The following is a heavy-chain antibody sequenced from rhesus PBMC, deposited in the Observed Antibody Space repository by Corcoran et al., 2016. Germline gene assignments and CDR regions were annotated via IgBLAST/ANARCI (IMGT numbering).Heavy chain of an antibody. Sequence: QVQLQESGPGLVKPSETLSLTCAVSGYSISSGYGWRWIRQPPGKGLEWIGYIGGSSGSTNYNPSLKSRVTISKDTSKNQFSLKLSSVTTADTAVYDCASGSGWSLDYWGQGVLVTVSS. CDR3: ASGSGWSLDY. J-gene: IGHJ4*01. CDR2: IGGSSGST. CDR1: GYSISSGYG. V-gene: IGHV4-127*01. D-gene: IGHD6S26*01.